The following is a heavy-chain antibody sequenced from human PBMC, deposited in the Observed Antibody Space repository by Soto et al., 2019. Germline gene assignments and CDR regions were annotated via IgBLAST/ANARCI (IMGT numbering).Heavy chain of an antibody. CDR2: IWYDGSNK. CDR1: GFTFSSYG. V-gene: IGHV3-33*01. J-gene: IGHJ4*02. D-gene: IGHD3-10*01. Sequence: QVQLVESGGGVVQPGRSLRLSCAASGFTFSSYGMHWVRQAPGKGLEWVAVIWYDGSNKYYADSVKGRFTISRDNSKNTLYLQMNSLRADDTAVYYCARDRGYVDYWGQGTLVTVSS. CDR3: ARDRGYVDY.